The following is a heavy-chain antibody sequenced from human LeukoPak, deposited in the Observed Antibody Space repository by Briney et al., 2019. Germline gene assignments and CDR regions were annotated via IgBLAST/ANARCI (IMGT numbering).Heavy chain of an antibody. D-gene: IGHD3-22*01. J-gene: IGHJ6*03. V-gene: IGHV3-7*04. CDR3: ARNYYDSSGYYYYYYYYMDV. Sequence: VKGRFTISRDNAKDSLYLQMNSLRAEDTAVYYCARNYYDSSGYYYYYYYYMDVWGKGTTVTISS.